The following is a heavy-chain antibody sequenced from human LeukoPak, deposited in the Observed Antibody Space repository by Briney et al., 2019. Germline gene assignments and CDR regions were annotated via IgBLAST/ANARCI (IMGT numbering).Heavy chain of an antibody. J-gene: IGHJ4*02. CDR1: GFSITDWP. Sequence: GGSLRLSCAASGFSITDWPLSWVCQAPGKGLEWVSAISGSGGSTYYADSVKGRFTISRDNSKNTLYLQMNSLRAEDTAVYYCAKAAAGDYWGQGTLVTVSS. CDR3: AKAAAGDY. CDR2: ISGSGGST. V-gene: IGHV3-23*01. D-gene: IGHD6-13*01.